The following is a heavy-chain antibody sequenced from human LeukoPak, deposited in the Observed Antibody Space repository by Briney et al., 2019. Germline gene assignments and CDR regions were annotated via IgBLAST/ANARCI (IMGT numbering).Heavy chain of an antibody. Sequence: GGSLRLSCAASGFTLSSYAMSWVRQAPGKGLEWVSAISGSGGSTYYADSVEGRFTISRDNSKNTLYLQMNSLRAEDTAVYYCAKVAQVGATSTRFDYWGQGTLVTVSS. J-gene: IGHJ4*02. CDR2: ISGSGGST. CDR3: AKVAQVGATSTRFDY. CDR1: GFTLSSYA. V-gene: IGHV3-23*01. D-gene: IGHD1-26*01.